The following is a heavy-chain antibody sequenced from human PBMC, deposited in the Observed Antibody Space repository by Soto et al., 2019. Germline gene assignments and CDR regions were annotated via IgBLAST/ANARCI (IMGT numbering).Heavy chain of an antibody. Sequence: SVKVSCKALGNTFXYRYLHWVRQAPGQALEWMGWITPFSGDVHYAQKFQERVTITRDRSINTAYMQMSSLRSEDTAMYFCASGGAGSGPFTWQLPDHWGQGTLVTVSS. V-gene: IGHV1-45*02. CDR3: ASGGAGSGPFTWQLPDH. D-gene: IGHD3-16*01. J-gene: IGHJ4*02. CDR2: ITPFSGDV. CDR1: GNTFXYRY.